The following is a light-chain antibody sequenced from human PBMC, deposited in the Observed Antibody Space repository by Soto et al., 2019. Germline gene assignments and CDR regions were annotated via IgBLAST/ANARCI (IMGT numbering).Light chain of an antibody. J-gene: IGKJ1*01. CDR3: QQLGT. CDR2: GAS. V-gene: IGKV3-20*01. Sequence: EIVLTQSPGPLSLSPGERATLSCRASQSVNNNYLAWYQQKPGQAPRLLIYGASSRATGIPDRFSGSVSGTDFTLTITRLEPEDFAVYYCQQLGTFGQGTNVEIK. CDR1: QSVNNNY.